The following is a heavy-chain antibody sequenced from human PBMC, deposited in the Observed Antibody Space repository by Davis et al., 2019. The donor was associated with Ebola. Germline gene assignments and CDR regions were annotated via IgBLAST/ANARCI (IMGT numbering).Heavy chain of an antibody. CDR3: ARDRNGWGDIVVVPAAISYYYYGMDV. CDR1: GGSISSGDYY. V-gene: IGHV4-30-4*01. J-gene: IGHJ6*02. CDR2: IYYSGST. Sequence: LRLSCTVSGGSISSGDYYWSWIRQPPGKGLEWIGYIYYSGSTYYNPSLKSRVTISVDTSKNQFSLKLSSVTAADTAVYYCARDRNGWGDIVVVPAAISYYYYGMDVWGQGTTVTVSS. D-gene: IGHD2-2*01.